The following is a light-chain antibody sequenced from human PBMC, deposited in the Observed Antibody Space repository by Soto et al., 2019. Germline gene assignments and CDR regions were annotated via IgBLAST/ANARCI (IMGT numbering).Light chain of an antibody. J-gene: IGKJ2*01. CDR3: QQYHNWPPQYT. CDR2: GAS. Sequence: EIVMTQSPASLSVSPGDGATLSCRASQSVASNVAWYQQKPGQGPRLLIRGASTSAVGVPARYSGSGSGTDFTLTISSLQSEDFAVYYCQQYHNWPPQYTFGQGTKLQIK. V-gene: IGKV3-15*01. CDR1: QSVASN.